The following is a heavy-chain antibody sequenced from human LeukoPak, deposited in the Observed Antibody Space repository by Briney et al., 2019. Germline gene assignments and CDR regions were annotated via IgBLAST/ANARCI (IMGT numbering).Heavy chain of an antibody. V-gene: IGHV1-69*05. CDR3: ARPIVGATLDAFDI. Sequence: GASVKVSCKASGGTFSSYAISWVRQAPGQGLEWMGGFIPIFGTANYAQKFQGRVTVTTDESTSTAYMEPSSLRSEDTAVYYCARPIVGATLDAFDIWGQGTMVTVSS. J-gene: IGHJ3*02. D-gene: IGHD1-26*01. CDR1: GGTFSSYA. CDR2: FIPIFGTA.